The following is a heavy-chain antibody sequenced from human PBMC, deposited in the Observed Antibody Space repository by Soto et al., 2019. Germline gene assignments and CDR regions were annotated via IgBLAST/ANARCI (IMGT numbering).Heavy chain of an antibody. CDR3: VKSRGDYGAGIGYFQH. Sequence: EVQLLESGGGLVQPGGSLRLSCAASGFTFSSYAMSWVRQAPGKGLEWVSAISGGGGGTYYADSVKGRFTISRDNSKNTLYLQMNSLSAEDTAVYSCVKSRGDYGAGIGYFQHWGQGTLVTVSS. V-gene: IGHV3-23*01. CDR1: GFTFSSYA. CDR2: ISGGGGGT. D-gene: IGHD4-17*01. J-gene: IGHJ1*01.